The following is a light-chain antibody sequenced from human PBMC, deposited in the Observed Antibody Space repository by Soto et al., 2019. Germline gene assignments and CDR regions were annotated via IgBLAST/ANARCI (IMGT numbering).Light chain of an antibody. J-gene: IGKJ4*01. CDR1: QDISNS. CDR3: QKYNTAPLT. CDR2: AAS. Sequence: DIPMTQSPSSLSASVGDRVTITCRASQDISNSLAWYQQNPGKVPNLLIYAASTLQSGAPNRFSGSGSGTDFTLTITSLEPEDVATYYCQKYNTAPLTFGGGTRVEIK. V-gene: IGKV1-27*01.